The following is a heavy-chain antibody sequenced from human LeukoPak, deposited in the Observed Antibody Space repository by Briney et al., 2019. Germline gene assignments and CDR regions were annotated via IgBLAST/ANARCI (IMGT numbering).Heavy chain of an antibody. Sequence: GASVKVSCKASGYTFASSGISWVRQAPGQGLEWLGWSSAYTDNTDYAQKLQGRVTMTTDTSTSTAFMEVRSLRSDDTAVYYCARDSGYQSDAFDLWGQGTLVTVS. CDR3: ARDSGYQSDAFDL. J-gene: IGHJ3*01. V-gene: IGHV1-18*01. D-gene: IGHD3-16*02. CDR2: SSAYTDNT. CDR1: GYTFASSG.